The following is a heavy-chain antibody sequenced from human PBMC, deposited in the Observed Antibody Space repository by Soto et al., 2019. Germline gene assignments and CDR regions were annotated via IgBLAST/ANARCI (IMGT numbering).Heavy chain of an antibody. V-gene: IGHV3-23*01. D-gene: IGHD3-16*02. CDR1: GFTFSRFS. J-gene: IGHJ4*02. Sequence: GGALRISCAASGFTFSRFSLSWVPPAPGKGLEWVSAISGSGGSTYYADSVKGRFTISRDNSKNTLYLQMNSLRAEDTAVYYCAKSQSMGELSFHFDYWGQGTLVTVSS. CDR2: ISGSGGST. CDR3: AKSQSMGELSFHFDY.